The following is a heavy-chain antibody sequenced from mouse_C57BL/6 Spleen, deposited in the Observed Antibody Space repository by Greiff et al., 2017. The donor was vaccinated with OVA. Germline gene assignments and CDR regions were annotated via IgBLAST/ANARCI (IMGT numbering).Heavy chain of an antibody. CDR1: GYSITSGYY. CDR2: ISYDGSN. CDR3: AKITTVHYYAMDY. J-gene: IGHJ4*01. V-gene: IGHV3-6*01. Sequence: ESGPGLVKPSQSLSLTCSVTGYSITSGYYWNWIRQFPGNKLEWMGYISYDGSNNYNPSLKNRISITRDTSKNQFFLKLNSVTTEDTATYYCAKITTVHYYAMDYWGQGTSVTVSS. D-gene: IGHD1-1*01.